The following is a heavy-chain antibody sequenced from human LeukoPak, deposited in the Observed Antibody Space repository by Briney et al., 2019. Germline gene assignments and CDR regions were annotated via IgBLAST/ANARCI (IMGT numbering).Heavy chain of an antibody. V-gene: IGHV5-10-1*01. Sequence: GESLKISCKGSGYSFTSYWISWVRQMPGKGLEWMGVIDPSDSYTNYSPSFQGHVTISADKSVSTAFLQWSSLKASDTAMYYCARHKADGGSYFYESDYWGQGTLVTVSS. CDR1: GYSFTSYW. CDR3: ARHKADGGSYFYESDY. D-gene: IGHD1-26*01. J-gene: IGHJ4*02. CDR2: IDPSDSYT.